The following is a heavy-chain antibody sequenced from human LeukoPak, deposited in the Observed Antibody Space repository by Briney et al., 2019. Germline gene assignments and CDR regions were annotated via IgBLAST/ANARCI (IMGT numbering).Heavy chain of an antibody. Sequence: GGSLRLSCAASGFTVSSNYMSWVRQAPGKGLEWVSVIYSSGSTYYADSVKGRFTISRDNSKNTLYPQMNSLRAEDTAVYYCARGMLESSNWYRYGYYYYYMDVWGKGTTVTISS. V-gene: IGHV3-53*01. J-gene: IGHJ6*03. D-gene: IGHD6-13*01. CDR1: GFTVSSNY. CDR2: IYSSGST. CDR3: ARGMLESSNWYRYGYYYYYMDV.